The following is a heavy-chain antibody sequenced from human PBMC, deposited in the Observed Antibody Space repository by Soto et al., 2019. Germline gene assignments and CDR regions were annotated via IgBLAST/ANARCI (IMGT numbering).Heavy chain of an antibody. Sequence: GGSLRLSCAASGFTFRSYGMHWVRQAPGKGLEWLAVIWYGGTNEFYADSVKGRFTISRDNAKNTLYLQMNSLRVEDTAVYYCARDSDFLREGDYLDYWGQGTLVTVSS. D-gene: IGHD3-3*01. J-gene: IGHJ4*02. V-gene: IGHV3-33*01. CDR3: ARDSDFLREGDYLDY. CDR1: GFTFRSYG. CDR2: IWYGGTNE.